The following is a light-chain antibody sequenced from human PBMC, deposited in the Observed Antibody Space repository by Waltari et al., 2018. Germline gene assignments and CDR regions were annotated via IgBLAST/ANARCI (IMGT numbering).Light chain of an antibody. V-gene: IGKV4-1*01. CDR3: QQYYDTPLT. CDR2: WAS. J-gene: IGKJ3*01. Sequence: DIVMTQPPDSLAVSLGERATINCKSSQSVLYSPNNKNYLAWYQQKPGQPPKLLIYWASTRESGVPDRFTGSGSGTDFTLAISSLQAEDVAVYYCQQYYDTPLTFGPGTKVDIK. CDR1: QSVLYSPNNKNY.